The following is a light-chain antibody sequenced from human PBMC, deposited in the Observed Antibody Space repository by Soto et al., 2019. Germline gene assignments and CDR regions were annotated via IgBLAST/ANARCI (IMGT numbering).Light chain of an antibody. V-gene: IGKV1-5*01. Sequence: DIRMSQSPSTLSGSVGDRVTITCRASQTISSWLAWYQQKPGKAPKLLIYDASSLESGVPSRFSGSGSGTEFTLTISSLQPDDFATYYCQQYNRYSLTFGGGTKVDIK. J-gene: IGKJ4*01. CDR2: DAS. CDR3: QQYNRYSLT. CDR1: QTISSW.